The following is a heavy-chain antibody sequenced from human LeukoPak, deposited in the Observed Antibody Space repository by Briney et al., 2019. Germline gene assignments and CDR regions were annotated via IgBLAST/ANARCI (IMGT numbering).Heavy chain of an antibody. CDR3: ARGGRYYYYMDV. CDR2: ISSSSSTI. J-gene: IGHJ6*03. CDR1: GFSFSDYT. V-gene: IGHV3-48*01. Sequence: GGSLRLSCAASGFSFSDYTMNWVREAPGKGLEWVSYISSSSSTIYYADSVKGRFTISRDNAKNSLYLQMNSLRAEDTAVYYCARGGRYYYYMDVWGKGTTVTVSS.